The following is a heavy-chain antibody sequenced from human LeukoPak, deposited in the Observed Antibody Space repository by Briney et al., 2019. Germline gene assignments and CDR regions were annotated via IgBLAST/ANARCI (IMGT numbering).Heavy chain of an antibody. CDR1: DDSISDYY. J-gene: IGHJ4*02. Sequence: SETLSLTCTVSDDSISDYYRGWIRQPPGKGLEWIGYFYNSGRSTYNPSLKSRVTISADTSKNHFSLKLNSVTTADTAVYYCASGPPPDFDYWGRGTLVTVSS. V-gene: IGHV4-59*01. CDR2: FYNSGRS. CDR3: ASGPPPDFDY.